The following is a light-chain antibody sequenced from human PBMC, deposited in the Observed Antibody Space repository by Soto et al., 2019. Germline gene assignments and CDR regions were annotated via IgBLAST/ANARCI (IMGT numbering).Light chain of an antibody. CDR2: DAS. CDR1: QSIRSL. V-gene: IGKV1-5*01. Sequence: IQMTQSASHLSASLGDRVTLTSRASQSIRSLLAWYQQKPGKAPKVLIYDASSLGNGVPSRFSGSGSGTEFTLTISSLKPDDFATYFCQQYQTYSTFGQGTRLEIK. J-gene: IGKJ5*01. CDR3: QQYQTYST.